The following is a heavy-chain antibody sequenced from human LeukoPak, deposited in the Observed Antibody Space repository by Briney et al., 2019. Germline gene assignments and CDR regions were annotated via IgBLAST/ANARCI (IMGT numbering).Heavy chain of an antibody. D-gene: IGHD6-6*01. CDR1: GGSFSGYY. CDR3: ARATTRRIAARPNSWFDP. J-gene: IGHJ5*02. Sequence: PSETLSPTCAVYGGSFSGYYWSWIRQPPGKGLEWIGEINHSGSTNYNPSLKSRVTISVDTSKNQFFLKLSSVTAADTAVYYCARATTRRIAARPNSWFDPWGQGTLVTVSS. CDR2: INHSGST. V-gene: IGHV4-34*01.